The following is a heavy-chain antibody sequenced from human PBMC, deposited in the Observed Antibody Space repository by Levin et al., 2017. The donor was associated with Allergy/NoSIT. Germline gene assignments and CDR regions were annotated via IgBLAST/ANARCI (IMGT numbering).Heavy chain of an antibody. CDR2: INPSAGSR. D-gene: IGHD1-26*01. CDR1: RYTFSSYY. J-gene: IGHJ4*02. Sequence: ASVKVSCKASRYTFSSYYMHWVRQAPGQGLEWVGLINPSAGSRNYAQKFQDRVTMTRDASTGTVYMELRSLRSEDTALYFCATAVVGPPGYWGLGTLVTVSS. CDR3: ATAVVGPPGY. V-gene: IGHV1-46*01.